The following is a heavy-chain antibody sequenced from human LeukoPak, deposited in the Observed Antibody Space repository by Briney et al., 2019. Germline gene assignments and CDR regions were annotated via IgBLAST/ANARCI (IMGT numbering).Heavy chain of an antibody. J-gene: IGHJ6*03. D-gene: IGHD1-14*01. V-gene: IGHV1-69*05. CDR2: IIPIFGTA. Sequence: SVKVSCKASGGTFSSYAISWVRQAPGQGLEWMGGIIPIFGTANYAQKFQGRVTITTDESTSTAYMELSSLRSEDTAVYYCARDPFWSRNKGYYYYMDVWGKGTTVTVSS. CDR3: ARDPFWSRNKGYYYYMDV. CDR1: GGTFSSYA.